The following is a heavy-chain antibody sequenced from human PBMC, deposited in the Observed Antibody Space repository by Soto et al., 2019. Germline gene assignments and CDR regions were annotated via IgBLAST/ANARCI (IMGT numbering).Heavy chain of an antibody. J-gene: IGHJ4*02. D-gene: IGHD1-1*01. Sequence: ASVKVSCKASGYTLTTYFLHWVRQAPGQGLEWLRWIFPGSGGTNYAQKLQGRVSMTRDTSINTDYMELSRLTSDYTGVYYCAREWHRGTDYWGQGALVTVSS. V-gene: IGHV1-2*02. CDR3: AREWHRGTDY. CDR2: IFPGSGGT. CDR1: GYTLTTYF.